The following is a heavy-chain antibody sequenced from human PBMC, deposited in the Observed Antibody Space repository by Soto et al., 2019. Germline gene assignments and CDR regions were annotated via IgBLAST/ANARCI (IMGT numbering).Heavy chain of an antibody. Sequence: ASVKVSCKASGYTFTSYGISWVRQAPGQGLEWMGWISAYNGNTNYAQKLQGRVNMTTDTSTRPAYMELRSLRSDDTAVYYCARDNRASSGWYKDGFDYWGQGTLVTVSS. CDR2: ISAYNGNT. CDR3: ARDNRASSGWYKDGFDY. CDR1: GYTFTSYG. J-gene: IGHJ4*02. V-gene: IGHV1-18*01. D-gene: IGHD6-19*01.